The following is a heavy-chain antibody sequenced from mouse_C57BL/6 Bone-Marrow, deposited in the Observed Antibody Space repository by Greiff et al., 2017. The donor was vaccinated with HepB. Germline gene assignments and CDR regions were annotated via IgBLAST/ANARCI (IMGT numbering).Heavy chain of an antibody. D-gene: IGHD1-1*01. Sequence: EVKLQESGGGLVQPGGSMKLSCAASGFTFSDAWMDWVRQSPEKGLEWVAEIRNKANNHATYYAESVKGRFTISRDDSKSSVYLQMNSLRAEDTGIYYCTSITTVVAMDFDVWGTGTTVTVSS. CDR3: TSITTVVAMDFDV. J-gene: IGHJ1*03. CDR2: IRNKANNHAT. V-gene: IGHV6-6*01. CDR1: GFTFSDAW.